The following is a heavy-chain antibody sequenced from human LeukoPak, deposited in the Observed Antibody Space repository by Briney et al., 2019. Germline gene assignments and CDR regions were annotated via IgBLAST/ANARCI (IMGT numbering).Heavy chain of an antibody. CDR1: GGSISSYY. V-gene: IGHV4-4*07. J-gene: IGHJ4*02. CDR2: IYTSGST. D-gene: IGHD3-22*01. CDR3: ARNGYYDSSGYYYDLADY. Sequence: TSETLSLTCTVSGGSISSYYWSWIRQPAGKGLEWIGRIYTSGSTNYNPSLKSRVTMSVDTSKNQFSLKLSSVTAADTAVYYCARNGYYDSSGYYYDLADYWGQGTLVTVSS.